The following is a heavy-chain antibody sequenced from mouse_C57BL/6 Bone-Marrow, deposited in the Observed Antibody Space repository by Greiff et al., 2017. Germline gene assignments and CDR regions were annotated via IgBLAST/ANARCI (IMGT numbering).Heavy chain of an antibody. J-gene: IGHJ2*01. V-gene: IGHV1-81*01. CDR2: IYPRSGNT. Sequence: QVQLQQSGAELARPGASVKLSCKASGYTFTSCGISWVKQRTGQGLEWIGEIYPRSGNTYYNEKFKGKATLTADKSSRTACMELRSLTSEDSAVYFCAGTYYYGSSYLDYWGQGTTLTVSS. D-gene: IGHD1-1*01. CDR1: GYTFTSCG. CDR3: AGTYYYGSSYLDY.